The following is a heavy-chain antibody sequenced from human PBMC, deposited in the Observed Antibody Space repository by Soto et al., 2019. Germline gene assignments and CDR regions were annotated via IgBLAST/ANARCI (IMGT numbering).Heavy chain of an antibody. J-gene: IGHJ5*02. Sequence: EVRLLESGGGLAQPGGSRRLSCAASGFTFSSSAMNWVRQAPGKGLEWVSSIRVGGGDTFYADSVRGRFTVSRDISRITLYLQMNSLIAEDTAIYYCAKCSVGTVRTSGWCNWFDPWGQGTLFTVSS. D-gene: IGHD6-19*01. CDR2: IRVGGGDT. V-gene: IGHV3-23*01. CDR3: AKCSVGTVRTSGWCNWFDP. CDR1: GFTFSSSA.